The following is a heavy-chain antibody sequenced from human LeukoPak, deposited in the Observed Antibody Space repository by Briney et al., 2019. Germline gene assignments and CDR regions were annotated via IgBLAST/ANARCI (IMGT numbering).Heavy chain of an antibody. CDR1: GFTFSSYA. V-gene: IGHV3-23*01. D-gene: IGHD4-23*01. J-gene: IGHJ4*02. CDR3: AKKLLTPSGFDY. CDR2: ISGSGGST. Sequence: LPGGSLRLSCAASGFTFSSYAMSWVRQAPGKGLEWVSAISGSGGSTYYADSVKGRSTISRDNSKNTLYLQMNSLRAEDTAVYYCAKKLLTPSGFDYWGQGTLVTVSS.